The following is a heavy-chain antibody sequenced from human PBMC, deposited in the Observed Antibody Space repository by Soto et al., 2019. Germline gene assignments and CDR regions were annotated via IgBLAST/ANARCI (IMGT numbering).Heavy chain of an antibody. J-gene: IGHJ4*02. CDR2: ISASGAST. Sequence: GGSLRLSCAASGFTFSSYAMSWVRQAPGKGLEWVSAISASGASTYYADSGKGRCAISRDNSKNTLYLQMNSLRAEDTAVYFCAKDSYSDSSGYYHYHFDYWGQGTLVTVSS. CDR3: AKDSYSDSSGYYHYHFDY. V-gene: IGHV3-23*01. D-gene: IGHD3-22*01. CDR1: GFTFSSYA.